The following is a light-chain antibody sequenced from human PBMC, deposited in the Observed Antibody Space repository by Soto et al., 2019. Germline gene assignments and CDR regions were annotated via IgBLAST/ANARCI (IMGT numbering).Light chain of an antibody. Sequence: QAVLTQDPSLTVCPGGTVRLTWVSGTGAVTNGHFPYWFQQKPGQAPRTLIYDTNNRHSWTPARLSASLLGGKAALTLSGEQPEDEAVNYCLISYKGPYVFGTGTKVTVL. CDR2: DTN. CDR1: TGAVTNGHF. V-gene: IGLV7-46*01. J-gene: IGLJ1*01. CDR3: LISYKGPYV.